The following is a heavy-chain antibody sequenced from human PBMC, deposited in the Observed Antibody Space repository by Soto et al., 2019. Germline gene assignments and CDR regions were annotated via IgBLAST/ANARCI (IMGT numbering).Heavy chain of an antibody. CDR2: ISYDGSNK. Sequence: PGGSLRLSCAASGFTFSSYAMHWVRQAPGKGLEWVAVISYDGSNKYYADSVKGRFTISRDNSKNTLYLQMNSLRAEDTAVYYCARTTYDILAPFDYWGQGTLVTVSS. D-gene: IGHD3-9*01. CDR3: ARTTYDILAPFDY. V-gene: IGHV3-30-3*01. J-gene: IGHJ4*02. CDR1: GFTFSSYA.